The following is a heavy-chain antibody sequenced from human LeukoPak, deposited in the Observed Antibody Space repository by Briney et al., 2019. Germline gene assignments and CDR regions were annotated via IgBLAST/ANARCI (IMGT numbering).Heavy chain of an antibody. CDR2: IGTTDNT. CDR3: ARVPTNSWYNWFDP. J-gene: IGHJ5*02. Sequence: GGSLRLSCAASGFAFSIYDMHWVRQPTGKGLEWVSAIGTTDNTYYIDSVKGRFTISRENAKNSLYLQMNSLRAEGTAIYYCARVPTNSWYNWFDPWGQGTLVTVSS. D-gene: IGHD2-8*01. V-gene: IGHV3-13*01. CDR1: GFAFSIYD.